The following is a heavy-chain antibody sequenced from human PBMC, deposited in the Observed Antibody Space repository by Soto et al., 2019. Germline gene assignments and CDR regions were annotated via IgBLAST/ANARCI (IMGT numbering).Heavy chain of an antibody. V-gene: IGHV5-51*01. CDR1: GYRFARHW. J-gene: IGHJ6*03. D-gene: IGHD1-26*01. Sequence: PGASLTVSCKGSGYRFARHWVAWVRQMPEKGLEWIGTIYPGDSDTKYSSAFRGHVTISADTSVSTAYLQWRSLEATDSAIYYCVRDSGSTWPYMD. CDR3: VRDSGSTWPYMD. CDR2: IYPGDSDT.